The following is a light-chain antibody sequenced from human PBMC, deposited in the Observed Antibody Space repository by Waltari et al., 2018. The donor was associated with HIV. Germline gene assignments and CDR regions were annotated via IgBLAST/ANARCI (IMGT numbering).Light chain of an antibody. CDR2: GNS. CDR1: SSNIGAGYD. V-gene: IGLV1-40*01. J-gene: IGLJ3*02. CDR3: QSYDRSLSNWV. Sequence: QSVLTQPPSVSGAPGRRVTISCTGSSSNIGAGYDVHWYQQLPGTAPKLLIYGNSNRPSGVPDRFSGSKSGTSASLAISGLQPDDETDYYGQSYDRSLSNWVFGGGTKLTVL.